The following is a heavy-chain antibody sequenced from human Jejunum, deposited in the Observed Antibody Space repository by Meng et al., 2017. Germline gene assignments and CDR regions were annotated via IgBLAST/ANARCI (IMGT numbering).Heavy chain of an antibody. V-gene: IGHV3-21*01. CDR2: ISSSGTFI. J-gene: IGHJ6*02. Sequence: GESLKISCAASGFTFSSYTMNWVRQAPGKGLEWVSSISSSGTFIYNADSLKGRFTISRDNAKNSLNLQMNSLRVEDTAIYYCARDRHYSDNGMDVWGQGTTVTVSS. D-gene: IGHD3-22*01. CDR1: GFTFSSYT. CDR3: ARDRHYSDNGMDV.